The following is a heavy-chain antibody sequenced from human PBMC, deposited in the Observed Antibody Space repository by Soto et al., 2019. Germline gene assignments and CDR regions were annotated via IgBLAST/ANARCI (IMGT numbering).Heavy chain of an antibody. CDR3: ARDSYDYGGYRDAFDI. CDR2: ISSSGSYI. J-gene: IGHJ3*02. Sequence: PGGSLRLSCAASGFTFSSYSMNWVRQAPGKGLEWVSSISSSGSYIYYADSVKGRFTISRDNAKNSLYLQMNSLRAEDTAVYYCARDSYDYGGYRDAFDIWGQGTMVT. D-gene: IGHD4-17*01. V-gene: IGHV3-21*01. CDR1: GFTFSSYS.